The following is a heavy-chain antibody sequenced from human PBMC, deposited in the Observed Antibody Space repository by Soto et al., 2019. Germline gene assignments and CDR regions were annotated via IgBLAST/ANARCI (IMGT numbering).Heavy chain of an antibody. CDR2: MNPNSGNT. CDR1: GYTFTSYD. D-gene: IGHD6-6*01. V-gene: IGHV1-8*01. J-gene: IGHJ5*01. Sequence: ASVKVSCKASGYTFTSYDINWVRQATGQGLEWMGWMNPNSGNTGYAQKFQGRVTMTRNTSISTAYMELSSLRSEDTAVYYCARVGIAARRWVNWFASWGQGTLVTVSS. CDR3: ARVGIAARRWVNWFAS.